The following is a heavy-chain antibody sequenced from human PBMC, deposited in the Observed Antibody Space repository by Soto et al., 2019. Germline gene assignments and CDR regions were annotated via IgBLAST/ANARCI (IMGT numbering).Heavy chain of an antibody. CDR2: IRSKAYGGTA. Sequence: GGSLRLSCTASGFTFGDYAVNWARQAPGKGLEWIGFIRSKAYGGTAEYAASVKGRFTISRDDSKTIAYLQWSSLKASDTAMYYCARRGDLDYWGQGTLVTVSS. D-gene: IGHD7-27*01. V-gene: IGHV3-49*04. CDR1: GFTFGDYA. CDR3: ARRGDLDY. J-gene: IGHJ4*02.